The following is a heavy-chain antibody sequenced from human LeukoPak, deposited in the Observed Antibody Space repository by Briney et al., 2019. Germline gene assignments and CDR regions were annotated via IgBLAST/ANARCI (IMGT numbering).Heavy chain of an antibody. CDR1: GGSISSGSYY. CDR2: IYTSGST. Sequence: SETLSLTCTVSGGSISSGSYYWNWIRQPAGKGLEWIGRIYTSGSTNYNPSFRSGVTISVDTSKNQFSLTLSSVTAADTAVYYCARGWTGGDYPWPHWGQGTLVTVSS. J-gene: IGHJ1*01. D-gene: IGHD4-17*01. V-gene: IGHV4-61*02. CDR3: ARGWTGGDYPWPH.